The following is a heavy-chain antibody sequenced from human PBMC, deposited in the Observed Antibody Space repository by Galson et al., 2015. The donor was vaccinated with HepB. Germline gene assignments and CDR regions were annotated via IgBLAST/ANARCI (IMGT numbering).Heavy chain of an antibody. CDR3: TRFWVCYTMDL. V-gene: IGHV3-15*01. Sequence: SLRLSCAGSGFVFSDTWLTWVRLVPGKGLEWVGRIKSKGDGETTDYAASVKGRFIISRDDSENTLYLHMNDLKTEDTALYYCTRFWVCYTMDLWGQGTSVTVSS. CDR1: GFVFSDTW. J-gene: IGHJ6*02. D-gene: IGHD2-15*01. CDR2: IKSKGDGETT.